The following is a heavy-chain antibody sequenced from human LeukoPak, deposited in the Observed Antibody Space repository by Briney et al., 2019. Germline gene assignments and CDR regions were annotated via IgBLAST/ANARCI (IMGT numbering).Heavy chain of an antibody. D-gene: IGHD1-26*01. CDR3: AKDLQELGAWANYFDS. J-gene: IGHJ4*02. V-gene: IGHV3-23*01. Sequence: GGSLRLSCAASGFTFSSYAMSWVRQAPGKGLEWVSGIGGSGGTFYADSVKGRFTISRDNSKSTVFLHMNSLRVEDTAVYYCAKDLQELGAWANYFDSWGRGTLVTVSS. CDR1: GFTFSSYA. CDR2: IGGSGGT.